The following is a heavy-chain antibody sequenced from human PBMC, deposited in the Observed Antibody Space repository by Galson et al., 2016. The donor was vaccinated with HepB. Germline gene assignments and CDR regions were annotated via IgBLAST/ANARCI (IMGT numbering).Heavy chain of an antibody. J-gene: IGHJ3*01. Sequence: RLSCAASGFSLSNYWMYWVRQAPGKGPVWVSRINSDGSTTNYADSVKGRFTISRDNAKNALYLQVNNLGVEDTAVYYCAFGQSSAFGTFDVWGQGTMVTVSS. D-gene: IGHD6-6*01. CDR3: AFGQSSAFGTFDV. V-gene: IGHV3-74*01. CDR2: INSDGSTT. CDR1: GFSLSNYW.